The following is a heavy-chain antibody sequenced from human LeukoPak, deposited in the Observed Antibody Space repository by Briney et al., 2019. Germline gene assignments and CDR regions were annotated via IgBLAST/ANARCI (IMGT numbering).Heavy chain of an antibody. CDR3: TTGITIFRRGEEYYFDY. Sequence: GGSLRLSCAASGFTFSNAWMSWVRQAPGKGLEWVGRIKSKTDGGTTYYAAPVKGRFTISRDDSKNALYLRMNSLKTEDTAVYYCTTGITIFRRGEEYYFDYWGQGTLVTVSS. V-gene: IGHV3-15*01. D-gene: IGHD3-3*01. CDR1: GFTFSNAW. J-gene: IGHJ4*02. CDR2: IKSKTDGGTT.